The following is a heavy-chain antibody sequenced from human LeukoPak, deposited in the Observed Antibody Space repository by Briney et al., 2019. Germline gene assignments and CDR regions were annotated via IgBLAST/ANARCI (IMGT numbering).Heavy chain of an antibody. CDR2: INPNSGGT. CDR1: GYTFTGYY. CDR3: TRAGGGLDYYYGMGV. J-gene: IGHJ6*02. D-gene: IGHD3-16*01. Sequence: ASVKVSCKASGYTFTGYYMHWVRQAPGEELEWKGRINPNSGGTNYAQKFQGWVTMTRDTSISTAYMELSRLRSDDTAVYYCTRAGGGLDYYYGMGVWGQGTTVTVSS. V-gene: IGHV1-2*04.